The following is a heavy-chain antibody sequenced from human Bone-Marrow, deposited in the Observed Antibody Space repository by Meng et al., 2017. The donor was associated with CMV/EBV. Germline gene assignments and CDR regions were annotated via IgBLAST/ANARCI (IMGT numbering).Heavy chain of an antibody. CDR1: GYTFINNG. V-gene: IGHV1-18*01. D-gene: IGHD2-2*01. J-gene: IGHJ3*02. CDR2: ISVYHNKA. Sequence: ASVKVSCKASGYTFINNGISWVRQAPGQGLEWMGWISVYHNKANYAQEFQGRVTMTTDTSTSTAYMELRSLTSDDSAVYYCARRGYCSSSRCIESALDIRGQGTMVTVSS. CDR3: ARRGYCSSSRCIESALDI.